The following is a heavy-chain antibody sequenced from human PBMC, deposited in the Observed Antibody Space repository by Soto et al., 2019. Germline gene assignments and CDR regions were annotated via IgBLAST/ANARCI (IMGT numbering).Heavy chain of an antibody. CDR3: ARDSGIAAVPRFDP. V-gene: IGHV4-4*07. D-gene: IGHD6-13*01. CDR2: IYTSGST. Sequence: QVQLQESGPGLVKPSETLSLTCTVSGGSISSYYWSWIRQPAGKGLEWIGRIYTSGSTNYNPSPKSRVTMSVDTSKNQFSLKLSSVTAADTAVYYCARDSGIAAVPRFDPWGQGTLVTVSS. CDR1: GGSISSYY. J-gene: IGHJ5*02.